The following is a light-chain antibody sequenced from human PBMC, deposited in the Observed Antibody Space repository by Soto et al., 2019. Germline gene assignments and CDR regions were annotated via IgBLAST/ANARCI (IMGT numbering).Light chain of an antibody. CDR1: QSISNH. V-gene: IGKV1-39*01. CDR3: QQSYSTPKT. Sequence: DIQMTQSPSSLSASVEDRVIITCRASQSISNHLNWYQQKPGKAPKLLIFAADILQSGVPSRFSGSGSGTDFSLTISSLQPEDFATYYCQQSYSTPKTFGQGTKVDIK. J-gene: IGKJ1*01. CDR2: AAD.